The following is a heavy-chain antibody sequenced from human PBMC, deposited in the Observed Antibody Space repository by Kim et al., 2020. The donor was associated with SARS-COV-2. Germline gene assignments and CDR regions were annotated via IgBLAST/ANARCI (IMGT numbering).Heavy chain of an antibody. D-gene: IGHD6-13*01. CDR3: ARGKYNYGVYDY. Sequence: NYNPSLKSRVTISVDTSKNQFSLKLSSVTSADTAIYYCARGKYNYGVYDYWGQGTLVTVSS. J-gene: IGHJ4*02. V-gene: IGHV4-59*09.